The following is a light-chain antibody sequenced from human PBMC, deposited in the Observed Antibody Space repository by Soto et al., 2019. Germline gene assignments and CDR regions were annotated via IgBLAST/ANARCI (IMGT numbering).Light chain of an antibody. CDR1: QSVVSKF. V-gene: IGKV3-20*01. J-gene: IGKJ2*01. CDR2: ATS. CDR3: QQYGSPPMYA. Sequence: EIVLTQSPGTLSLSPGERATLSCRASQSVVSKFFAWYQQKPGQAPRLLIYATSSRATGIPDRFSGGGSGTDLNVTISSLEPEDFAVYYCQQYGSPPMYAFGQGTKLEIK.